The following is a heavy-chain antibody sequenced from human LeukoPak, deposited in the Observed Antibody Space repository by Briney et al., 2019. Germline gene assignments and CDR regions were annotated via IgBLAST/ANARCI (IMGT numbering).Heavy chain of an antibody. CDR2: IYPGDSDT. Sequence: GESLKISCKGSGYSFTTYWIGWVRQMPGRGLEWMGIIYPGDSDTRYSPSFQGQVTISADKSISTAYLQWSSLKASDTAMYYCARQFRDSSGYYSYYFDYWGQGTLVTAYS. CDR1: GYSFTTYW. CDR3: ARQFRDSSGYYSYYFDY. V-gene: IGHV5-51*01. J-gene: IGHJ4*02. D-gene: IGHD3-22*01.